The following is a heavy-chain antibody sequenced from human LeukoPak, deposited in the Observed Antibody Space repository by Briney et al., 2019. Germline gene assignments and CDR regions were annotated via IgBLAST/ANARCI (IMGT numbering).Heavy chain of an antibody. Sequence: GGSLRLSCAASGFTFSSYAMSWVRQAPGKGLEWVSAISGSGGSTYYADSVKGRFTISRDNSKNTLYLQVNSLRAEDTAVYYCAKSREEDTAMAIYYFDYWGQGTLVTVSS. J-gene: IGHJ4*02. CDR3: AKSREEDTAMAIYYFDY. CDR2: ISGSGGST. V-gene: IGHV3-23*01. CDR1: GFTFSSYA. D-gene: IGHD5-18*01.